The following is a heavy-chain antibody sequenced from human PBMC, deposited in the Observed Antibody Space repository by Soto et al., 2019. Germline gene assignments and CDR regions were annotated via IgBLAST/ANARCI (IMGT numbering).Heavy chain of an antibody. CDR3: AAEPRPQLVPPLDY. V-gene: IGHV3-7*01. D-gene: IGHD6-6*01. CDR2: IRQDGNEK. CDR1: EVKFSNYG. Sequence: WVPKRVPRGAFEVKFSNYGRSWVRKKKEKGLEWVANIRQDGNEKYYVDSVKGRFTISRDNAKNSLYLQMNSLKAEDTAFFYCAAEPRPQLVPPLDYSGQGTLLTVSS. J-gene: IGHJ4*02.